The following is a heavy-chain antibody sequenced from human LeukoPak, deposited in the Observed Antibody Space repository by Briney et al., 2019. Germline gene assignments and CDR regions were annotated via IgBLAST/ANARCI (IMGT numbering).Heavy chain of an antibody. Sequence: SETLSLTCTVSGGSISSSDYYWGWIRQPPGKGLEWIGSFDHTGTTYYNPSLKSRVTTSVDTSNNQFSLRLSSVTAADTAVYYCARWVDLTVYWGQGTLVTVSS. J-gene: IGHJ4*02. CDR2: FDHTGTT. D-gene: IGHD3-9*01. CDR3: ARWVDLTVY. V-gene: IGHV4-39*01. CDR1: GGSISSSDYY.